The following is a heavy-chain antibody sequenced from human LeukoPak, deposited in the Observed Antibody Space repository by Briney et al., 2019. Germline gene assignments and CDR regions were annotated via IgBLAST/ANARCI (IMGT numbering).Heavy chain of an antibody. D-gene: IGHD3-16*02. CDR2: INHSGST. J-gene: IGHJ4*02. V-gene: IGHV4-34*01. Sequence: SETLSLTCAVYGGSFSGYYWSWIRQPPGKGLELIGEINHSGSTNYNPSLKSRVTISVDTSKNQFSLKLSSVTAADTAVYYCARRRYDYVWGSYRYQYFDYWGQGTLVTVSS. CDR1: GGSFSGYY. CDR3: ARRRYDYVWGSYRYQYFDY.